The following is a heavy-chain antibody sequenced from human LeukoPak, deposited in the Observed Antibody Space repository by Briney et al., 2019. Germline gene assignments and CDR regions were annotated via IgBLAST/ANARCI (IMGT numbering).Heavy chain of an antibody. V-gene: IGHV3-30*02. CDR2: IRYDGSNK. Sequence: GGSLRLSCAASGFTFSSYGMHWVCQAPGKGLEWVAFIRYDGSNKYYADSVKGRFTISRVNSKNSLYLEMNSLRDEETAVYYCARDGYYFESSGDGSPIRTADFWGQGTLVTVSS. J-gene: IGHJ4*02. CDR1: GFTFSSYG. CDR3: ARDGYYFESSGDGSPIRTADF. D-gene: IGHD3-22*01.